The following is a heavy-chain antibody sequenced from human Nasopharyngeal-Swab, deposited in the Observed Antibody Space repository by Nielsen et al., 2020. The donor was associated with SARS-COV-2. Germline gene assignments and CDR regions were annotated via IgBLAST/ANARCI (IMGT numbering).Heavy chain of an antibody. D-gene: IGHD3-22*01. V-gene: IGHV3-21*01. CDR2: ISSSSSYI. CDR1: GFTFSSYS. J-gene: IGHJ4*02. CDR3: ARGSYYYESSGYYDY. Sequence: GGSLRLSCAASGFTFSSYSMNWVRQAPGKGLEWVSSISSSSSYIYYADSVKGRFTISRDNAKNSLYLQMNSLRAADTAVYYCARGSYYYESSGYYDYWGQGTLVTVSS.